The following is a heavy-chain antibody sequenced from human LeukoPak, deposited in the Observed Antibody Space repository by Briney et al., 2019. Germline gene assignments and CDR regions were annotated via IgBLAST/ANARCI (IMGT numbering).Heavy chain of an antibody. J-gene: IGHJ6*03. V-gene: IGHV1-2*02. CDR3: ARGGSGSLSMDV. CDR2: INPNSGGT. Sequence: ASVKVSCKASGYTFTDYYINWVRQAPGQGLEWMGWINPNSGGTNYAQKFQGRVTMTRDTSISTAYMELSRLRSDDTAVYYCARGGSGSLSMDVWGKGTTVTVSS. D-gene: IGHD3-10*01. CDR1: GYTFTDYY.